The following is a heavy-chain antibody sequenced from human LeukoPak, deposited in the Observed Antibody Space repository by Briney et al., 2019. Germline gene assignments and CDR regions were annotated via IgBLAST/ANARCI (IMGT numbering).Heavy chain of an antibody. D-gene: IGHD6-19*01. CDR3: AGGDRNGWYFYY. Sequence: GGSLRLSCAASGFTFSSYAMSWVRQAPGRGLEWVSYIASSSLTMSHADSVKGRFTISRDNAKNSLYLQMRSLRAEDTALYLCAGGDRNGWYFYYWGQGTLVTVSS. V-gene: IGHV3-48*04. CDR1: GFTFSSYA. CDR2: IASSSLTM. J-gene: IGHJ4*02.